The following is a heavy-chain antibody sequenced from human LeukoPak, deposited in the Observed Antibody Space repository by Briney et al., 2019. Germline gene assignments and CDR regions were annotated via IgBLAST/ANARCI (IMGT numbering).Heavy chain of an antibody. V-gene: IGHV4-34*01. CDR1: GGSFSGYY. Sequence: PETLSLTCAVYGGSFSGYYWSWIRQPPGKGLEWIGEINHSGSTNYNPSLKSRVTISVDTSKNQFSLKLSSVTAADTAVYYCAREYCSSTSCYGVGNWGQGTLVTVSS. J-gene: IGHJ4*02. CDR3: AREYCSSTSCYGVGN. CDR2: INHSGST. D-gene: IGHD2-2*01.